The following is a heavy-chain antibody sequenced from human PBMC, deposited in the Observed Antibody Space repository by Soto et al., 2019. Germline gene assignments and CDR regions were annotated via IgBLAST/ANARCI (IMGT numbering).Heavy chain of an antibody. CDR3: ARVSSYDFWSGYYYSFDY. Sequence: TSETLSLTCTVSGGSISSYYWSWIRQPPGKGLEWIGYIYYSGSTNYNPSLKSRVTISVDTSKNQFSLKLSSVTAADTAVYYCARVSSYDFWSGYYYSFDYWGQGTLVTVSS. J-gene: IGHJ4*02. V-gene: IGHV4-59*08. CDR2: IYYSGST. D-gene: IGHD3-3*01. CDR1: GGSISSYY.